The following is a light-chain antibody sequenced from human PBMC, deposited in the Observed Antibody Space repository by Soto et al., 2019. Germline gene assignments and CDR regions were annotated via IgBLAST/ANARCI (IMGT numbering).Light chain of an antibody. CDR1: QDVGGY. CDR2: DAS. CDR3: QQYKDWPPLT. Sequence: IVLTQSPATLSLSPGDRATLSCRASQDVGGYLSWFQQKPGQAPRLLIYDASIRATGIPARFSGSESGTVFTLTIHSLEPEDFAVYYCQQYKDWPPLTFGGGTKVDI. J-gene: IGKJ4*01. V-gene: IGKV3-11*01.